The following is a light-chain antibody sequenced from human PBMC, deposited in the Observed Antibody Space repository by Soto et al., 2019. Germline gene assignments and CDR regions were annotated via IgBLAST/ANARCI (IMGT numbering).Light chain of an antibody. Sequence: EIVLTQSPGTLSLSPGERATLSCRASQSVSSSYLAWYQQKPGQAPRLLIYGASSRATGIPDRFSGSGSGTDFTLTISRLEPEDFAVYYRQQYGSSTWTLGQGINVDI. CDR3: QQYGSSTWT. V-gene: IGKV3-20*01. CDR1: QSVSSSY. CDR2: GAS. J-gene: IGKJ1*01.